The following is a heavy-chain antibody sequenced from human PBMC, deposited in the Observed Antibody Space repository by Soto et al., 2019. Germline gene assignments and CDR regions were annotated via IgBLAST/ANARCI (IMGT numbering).Heavy chain of an antibody. CDR1: GGSISSNSYY. V-gene: IGHV4-39*01. Sequence: PSETLSHTCTVSGGSISSNSYYWGWIRQHPGKGLEWIGSIFYSGSTYYNPSLKSRVTISVDTSKNQFSLKLSSVTAADTAVYFCFFFFSGFYFYGFYYYGMYVCGLGTAVTVSS. CDR3: FFFFSGFYFYGFYYYGMYV. D-gene: IGHD3-10*01. J-gene: IGHJ6*02. CDR2: IFYSGST.